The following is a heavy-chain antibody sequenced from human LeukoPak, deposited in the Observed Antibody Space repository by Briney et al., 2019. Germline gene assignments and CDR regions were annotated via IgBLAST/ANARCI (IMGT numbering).Heavy chain of an antibody. CDR3: ARDFTYYDILTGYYKTLYYYMDV. J-gene: IGHJ6*03. CDR2: ISYDGSNK. Sequence: GGSLRLSCAASGFTFSSYGMHWVRQAPGKGLEWVAVISYDGSNKYYADSVKGRFTISRDNAKNSLYLQMNSLRAEDTAVYYCARDFTYYDILTGYYKTLYYYMDVWGNGTTVTISS. V-gene: IGHV3-30*03. CDR1: GFTFSSYG. D-gene: IGHD3-9*01.